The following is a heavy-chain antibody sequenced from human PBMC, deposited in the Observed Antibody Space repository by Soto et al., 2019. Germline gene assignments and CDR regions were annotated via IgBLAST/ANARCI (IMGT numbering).Heavy chain of an antibody. V-gene: IGHV3-7*01. CDR3: ARDQSDGGWFDP. CDR2: IKQDGSEK. CDR1: GFTFSSYW. Sequence: EVQLVESGGGLVQPGGSLRLSCAASGFTFSSYWMSWVRQAPGKGLEWVANIKQDGSEKYYVDSVKGRFTISRDNANNSQYMQMNTLRAEDTAVYYCARDQSDGGWFDPWVHGTLVTVSS. D-gene: IGHD3-16*01. J-gene: IGHJ5*02.